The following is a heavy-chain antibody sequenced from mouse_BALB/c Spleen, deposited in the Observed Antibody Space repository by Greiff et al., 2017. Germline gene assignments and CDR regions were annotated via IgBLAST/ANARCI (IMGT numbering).Heavy chain of an antibody. CDR1: GFSLTGYG. J-gene: IGHJ4*01. D-gene: IGHD1-1*01. CDR2: IWGDGST. V-gene: IGHV2-6-7*01. CDR3: ARDRNYYGSSYGHYAMDY. Sequence: QVQLQQSGPGLVAPSQSLSITCTVSGFSLTGYGVNWVRQPPGKGLEWLGMIWGDGSTDYNSALKSRLSISKDNSKSQVFLKMNSLQTDDTARYYCARDRNYYGSSYGHYAMDYWGQGTSVTVSS.